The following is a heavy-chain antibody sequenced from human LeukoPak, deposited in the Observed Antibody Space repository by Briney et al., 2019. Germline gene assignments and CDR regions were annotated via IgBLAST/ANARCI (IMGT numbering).Heavy chain of an antibody. D-gene: IGHD5-12*01. CDR3: ARDSGYNAFDY. Sequence: PGGSLRLSCAASGFIFSDYYMSWIRQAPGKGLEWVSYISGGSGDTNYADSVRGRFTISRDNARKALYLQMNSLRAEDTAMYYCARDSGYNAFDYWGQGTLVTVSS. V-gene: IGHV3-11*05. CDR2: ISGGSGDT. CDR1: GFIFSDYY. J-gene: IGHJ4*02.